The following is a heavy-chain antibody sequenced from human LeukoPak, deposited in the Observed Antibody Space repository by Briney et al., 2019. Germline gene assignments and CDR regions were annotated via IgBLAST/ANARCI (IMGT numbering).Heavy chain of an antibody. CDR1: GGSISSYY. V-gene: IGHV4-59*01. J-gene: IGHJ6*03. CDR3: ARDVRHYYYMDV. Sequence: RPSETLSLTCTVSGGSISSYYWSWTRQPPGKGLEWIGYIYYSGSTNYNPSLKSRFTISVDTPKNQFSLKLSSVTAADTAVYYCARDVRHYYYMDVWGKGTTVTVSS. CDR2: IYYSGST.